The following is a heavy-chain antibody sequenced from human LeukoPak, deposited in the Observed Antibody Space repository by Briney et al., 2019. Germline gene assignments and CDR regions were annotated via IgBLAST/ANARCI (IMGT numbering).Heavy chain of an antibody. CDR2: MKLDGSEK. CDR3: SGRSGWQIDHSDY. Sequence: GGSLRLSCVGSGFPFSSYWMTWVRQAPGKGLEWVANMKLDGSEKYYVESVKGRFTMSRDNTKNSLFLQMNSLRAEDTAVYYCSGRSGWQIDHSDYWGQGTLVTVSS. J-gene: IGHJ4*02. CDR1: GFPFSSYW. V-gene: IGHV3-7*01. D-gene: IGHD6-25*01.